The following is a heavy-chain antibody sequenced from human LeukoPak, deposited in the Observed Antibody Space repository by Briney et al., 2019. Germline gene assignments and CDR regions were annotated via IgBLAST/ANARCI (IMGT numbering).Heavy chain of an antibody. CDR2: ISYDGSNK. CDR1: GFTFSSYA. D-gene: IGHD3-22*01. V-gene: IGHV3-30-3*01. J-gene: IGHJ3*02. CDR3: ARARYYDSSGYPDAFDI. Sequence: GGSLRLSCAASGFTFSSYAMHWVRQAPGKGLEWVAVISYDGSNKYYADSVKGRFTISRDNSKNTLYLQMNSLRAEDTAVYYCARARYYDSSGYPDAFDIWGQGTMVTVSS.